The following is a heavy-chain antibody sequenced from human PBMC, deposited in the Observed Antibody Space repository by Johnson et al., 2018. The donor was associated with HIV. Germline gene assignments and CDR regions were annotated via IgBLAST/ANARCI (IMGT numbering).Heavy chain of an antibody. CDR1: GFTFDDYG. CDR3: ARDFVAFGECTAFYI. CDR2: VNWNGGST. D-gene: IGHD3-10*01. Sequence: VQLVESGGGLVQPGRSLRLSCTASGFTFDDYGMSWVRQAPGKGLEWVSGVNWNGGSTGYADSVKGRFTISRDNAKNSLYLQMNSLRAEDTALYYCARDFVAFGECTAFYIWGQGTMVTVSS. J-gene: IGHJ3*02. V-gene: IGHV3-20*04.